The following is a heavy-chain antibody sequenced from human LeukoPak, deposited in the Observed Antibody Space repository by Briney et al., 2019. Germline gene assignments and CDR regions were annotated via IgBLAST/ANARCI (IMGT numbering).Heavy chain of an antibody. CDR1: GGSISPYF. D-gene: IGHD1-7*01. Sequence: PSETLSLTCTVSGGSISPYFWSWIRQHPGKGLEWIGYIYYSGSTYYNPSLKSRVTISVDTSKNQFSLKLSSVTAADTAVYYCASMNWNYGYYFDYWGQGTLVTVSS. J-gene: IGHJ4*02. CDR2: IYYSGST. CDR3: ASMNWNYGYYFDY. V-gene: IGHV4-59*06.